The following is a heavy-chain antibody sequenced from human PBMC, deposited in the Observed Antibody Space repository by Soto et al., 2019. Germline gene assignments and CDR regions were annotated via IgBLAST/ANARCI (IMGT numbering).Heavy chain of an antibody. CDR3: AGLYSGYEIWYFDL. V-gene: IGHV4-39*01. CDR2: IYYNGGT. CDR1: GGSFSRGNYY. D-gene: IGHD5-12*01. J-gene: IGHJ2*01. Sequence: QLQLQESGPGLVKPSETLSLNCTVSGGSFSRGNYYWGWIRQTPGKGPEWIANIYYNGGTYYNPSLKSLVTLSLDTSKNLLSLKLSSVTAADTAVYYCAGLYSGYEIWYFDLWGRGTLVTVSS.